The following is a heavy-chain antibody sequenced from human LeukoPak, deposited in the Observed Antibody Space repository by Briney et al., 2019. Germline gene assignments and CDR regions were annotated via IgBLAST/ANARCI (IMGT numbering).Heavy chain of an antibody. V-gene: IGHV3-7*04. Sequence: GGSLRLSCAASGFTFSSYWMSWVRQAPGKGLEWVANIKQDGSEKYYVDSVKGRFTISRDNAKNSLYLQMNSLRAEDTAVYYCARVYSSDYYYYMDVWGKGTTVTVSS. J-gene: IGHJ6*03. CDR2: IKQDGSEK. CDR3: ARVYSSDYYYYMDV. D-gene: IGHD6-25*01. CDR1: GFTFSSYW.